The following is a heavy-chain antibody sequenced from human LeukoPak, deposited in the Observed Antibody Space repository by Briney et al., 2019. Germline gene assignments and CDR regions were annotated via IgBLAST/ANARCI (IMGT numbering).Heavy chain of an antibody. CDR3: AKHAGYSGTWYYFDY. CDR1: GFTFSSYA. D-gene: IGHD6-13*01. J-gene: IGHJ4*02. V-gene: IGHV3-23*01. CDR2: ISGSGGST. Sequence: GGSLRLSCAASGFTFSSYAMSWVRQAPGEGLEWGSTISGSGGSTYYADSVKGRFTISRDNSKNTLYLQMNSLRAEDTAVYYCAKHAGYSGTWYYFDYWGQGTLVTVSS.